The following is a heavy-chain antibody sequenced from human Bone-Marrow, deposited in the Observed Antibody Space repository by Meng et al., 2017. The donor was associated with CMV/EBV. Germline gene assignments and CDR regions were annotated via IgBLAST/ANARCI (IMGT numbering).Heavy chain of an antibody. D-gene: IGHD3-16*01. V-gene: IGHV3-7*01. Sequence: GGSLRLSCAASGFTFSSYWMHWVRQAPGKGLEWVANIKQDGSEKYYVDSVKGRFTISRDNAKNSLYLQMNSLRAEDTAVYYCARVMGGDYVWGSSYYYYGMDVWGQGTTVTVSS. CDR1: GFTFSSYW. J-gene: IGHJ6*02. CDR3: ARVMGGDYVWGSSYYYYGMDV. CDR2: IKQDGSEK.